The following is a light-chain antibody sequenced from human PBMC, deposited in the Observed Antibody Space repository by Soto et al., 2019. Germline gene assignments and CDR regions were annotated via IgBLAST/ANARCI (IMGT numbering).Light chain of an antibody. V-gene: IGLV2-14*01. CDR1: SSDVGGYNY. CDR2: EVS. J-gene: IGLJ1*01. Sequence: QSALTQPASVSGSPGQSITISCTGTSSDVGGYNYVSWYQQHPGKAPKLMIYEVSNRPSGVSNRFSGSKSGNTASLTISGLQAXDEADYYCSSYTSSSIVFGTGTKLTV. CDR3: SSYTSSSIV.